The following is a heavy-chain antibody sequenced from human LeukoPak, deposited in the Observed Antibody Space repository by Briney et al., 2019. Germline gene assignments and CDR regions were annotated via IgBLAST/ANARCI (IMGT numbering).Heavy chain of an antibody. CDR3: AVRTEEGDGPPWVAFDI. CDR2: IIPIFGTA. J-gene: IGHJ3*02. D-gene: IGHD5-24*01. Sequence: SVKVSCKASGGTFSSYAISWVRQAPGQGLEWMGRIIPIFGTANYAQRFQGRVTITTDESTSTAYMELSSLRSEDTAVYYCAVRTEEGDGPPWVAFDIWGQGTMVTVSS. V-gene: IGHV1-69*05. CDR1: GGTFSSYA.